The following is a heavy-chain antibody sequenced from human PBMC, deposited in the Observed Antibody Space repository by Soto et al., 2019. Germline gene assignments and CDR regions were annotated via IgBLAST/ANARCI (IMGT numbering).Heavy chain of an antibody. CDR1: GFTFSSYG. Sequence: GGSLRLSCAASGFTFSSYGMHWVRQAPGKGLEWVAVISYDGSNKYYADSVKGRFTISRDNSKNTLYLQMNSLRAEDTAVYYCAKDRKSTYYDFWSGYLFDYWGQGTLVTVSS. J-gene: IGHJ4*02. CDR3: AKDRKSTYYDFWSGYLFDY. D-gene: IGHD3-3*01. V-gene: IGHV3-30*18. CDR2: ISYDGSNK.